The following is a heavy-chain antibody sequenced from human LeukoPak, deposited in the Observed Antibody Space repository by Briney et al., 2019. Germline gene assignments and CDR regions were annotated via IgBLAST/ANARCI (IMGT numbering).Heavy chain of an antibody. J-gene: IGHJ4*02. CDR2: LNPNSGGT. CDR3: ARDDTVTTLPFDY. Sequence: ASVKVSCKASGYTFTDFYIHWVRQAPGQGLQWMGRLNPNSGGTENAQNFQGRVTMSRDTSISTAYMELIRLRADDTAGYYCARDDTVTTLPFDYWGQGTLVTVSS. D-gene: IGHD4-17*01. CDR1: GYTFTDFY. V-gene: IGHV1-2*06.